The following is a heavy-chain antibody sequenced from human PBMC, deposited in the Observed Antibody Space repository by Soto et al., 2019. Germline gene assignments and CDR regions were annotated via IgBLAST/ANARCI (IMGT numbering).Heavy chain of an antibody. CDR2: IWYDGSNK. V-gene: IGHV3-33*01. J-gene: IGHJ4*02. CDR3: ATMLEGDYDPYYFDY. CDR1: GFTFSSYG. D-gene: IGHD4-17*01. Sequence: GGSLRLSCAASGFTFSSYGMHWVRQAPGKGLEWVAVIWYDGSNKYYADSVKGRFTISRDNSKNTLYLQMNSLRAKDTAVYYCATMLEGDYDPYYFDYWGQGTLVTVSS.